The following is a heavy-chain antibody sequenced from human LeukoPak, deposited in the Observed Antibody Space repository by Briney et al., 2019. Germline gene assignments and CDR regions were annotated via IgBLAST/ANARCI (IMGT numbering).Heavy chain of an antibody. CDR3: AIADAGY. Sequence: SETLSLTCTVSGYSITSGYYWAWIRQPPGRGPESIGSIYHSGSTYYNSSLKSRVTISVDTSKNQFSLKLTSVTAADTAVYYCAIADAGYWGQGILVTASS. D-gene: IGHD6-13*01. CDR2: IYHSGST. V-gene: IGHV4-38-2*02. J-gene: IGHJ4*02. CDR1: GYSITSGYY.